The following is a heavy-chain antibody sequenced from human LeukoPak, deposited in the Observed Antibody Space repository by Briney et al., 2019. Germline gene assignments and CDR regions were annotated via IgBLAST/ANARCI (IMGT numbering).Heavy chain of an antibody. D-gene: IGHD1-1*01. CDR3: ANSMSAAGNCLNFLS. J-gene: IGHJ5*02. V-gene: IGHV3-23*01. CDR2: FSGRDDTTYYTDSPEGST. Sequence: PGGSLRLSCEASGFTFLNYAMSWVRQAPGKGRQGFSGFSGRDDTTYYTDSPEGSTYYTNSAEGRFTISRDNSKKTVYLQIACMGAEDPAVYRRANSMSAAGNCLNFLSCGQGVLVTVSS. CDR1: GFTFLNYA.